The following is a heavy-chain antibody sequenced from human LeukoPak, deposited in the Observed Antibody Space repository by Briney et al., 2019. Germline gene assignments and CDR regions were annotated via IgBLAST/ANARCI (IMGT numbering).Heavy chain of an antibody. V-gene: IGHV4-4*07. CDR2: IYPSGNT. D-gene: IGHD3-16*01. CDR1: RGSTSTYY. Sequence: SETLSLTCTVSRGSTSTYYWSRIRQPAGKGLEWIGRIYPSGNTNFNPSLMSRVTMSIDTSKNQFSLKLSSVTAADTAVHYCARIGWGAFDIWGQGTMVTVSS. CDR3: ARIGWGAFDI. J-gene: IGHJ3*02.